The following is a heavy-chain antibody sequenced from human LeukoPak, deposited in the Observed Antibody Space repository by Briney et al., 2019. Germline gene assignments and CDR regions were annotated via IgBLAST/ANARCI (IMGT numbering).Heavy chain of an antibody. D-gene: IGHD4-17*01. CDR1: GGSISSYY. CDR2: IYYSGST. CDR3: ARQTTVTPYFDY. V-gene: IGHV4-59*01. J-gene: IGHJ4*02. Sequence: SGTLSLTCTVSGGSISSYYWSWIRQPPGKGLEWIGYIYYSGSTNYNPSLKSRVTISVDTSKNQFSLKLSSVTAADTAVYYCARQTTVTPYFDYWGQGTLVTVSS.